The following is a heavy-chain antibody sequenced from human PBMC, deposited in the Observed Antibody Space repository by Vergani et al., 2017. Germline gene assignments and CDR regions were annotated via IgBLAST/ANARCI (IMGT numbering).Heavy chain of an antibody. V-gene: IGHV1-69*12. J-gene: IGHJ6*02. D-gene: IGHD1-14*01. Sequence: QVQLVQSGAEVKKPGSSVRVSCKTSGGAFSTYAINWVRQAPGQGLEWMGAIIPNFSPARSAQKFQGRVTITADESTRTVYTELNSLRSDDSAVYYCARDRMGVRFRQPHYYGMDVWGQGTTVTVSS. CDR2: IIPNFSPA. CDR3: ARDRMGVRFRQPHYYGMDV. CDR1: GGAFSTYA.